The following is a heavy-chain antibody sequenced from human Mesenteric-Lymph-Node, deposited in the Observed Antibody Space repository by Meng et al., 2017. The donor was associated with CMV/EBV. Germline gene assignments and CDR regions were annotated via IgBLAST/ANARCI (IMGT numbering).Heavy chain of an antibody. CDR1: GFTFSSYW. Sequence: GESLKISCAASGFTFSSYWMSWVRQAPGKGLEWVANIKQDGSEKYYVGSVKGRFTISRDNAKNSLYLQMNSLRAEDTAVYYCARGESTYYDFWSGYRGYYYYGMDVWGQGTTVTVSS. J-gene: IGHJ6*02. CDR2: IKQDGSEK. D-gene: IGHD3-3*01. V-gene: IGHV3-7*01. CDR3: ARGESTYYDFWSGYRGYYYYGMDV.